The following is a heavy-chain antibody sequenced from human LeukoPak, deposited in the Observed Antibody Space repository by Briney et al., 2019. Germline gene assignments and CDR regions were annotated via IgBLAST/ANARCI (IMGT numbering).Heavy chain of an antibody. CDR1: GGSFSGYY. CDR3: ASQYCSSTSCKGAFDI. CDR2: INHSGST. Sequence: SETLSLTCAVYGGSFSGYYWSWIRQPPGKGLEWIGEINHSGSTNYKPSLKSRVTISVDTSKNQFSLKLSSVTAADTAVYYCASQYCSSTSCKGAFDIWGQGTMVTVSS. D-gene: IGHD2-2*01. J-gene: IGHJ3*02. V-gene: IGHV4-34*01.